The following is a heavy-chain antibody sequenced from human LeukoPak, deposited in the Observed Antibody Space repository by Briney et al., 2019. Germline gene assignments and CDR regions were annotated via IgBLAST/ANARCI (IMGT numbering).Heavy chain of an antibody. CDR2: ISSGSSTI. V-gene: IGHV3-48*02. CDR1: AGTSSRYS. CDR3: ARDCDHSRGYYYIDY. D-gene: IGHD3-22*01. Sequence: GGSLRLSCAAAAGTSSRYSRSWWRQAPGKGLVWVSYISSGSSTIYYADSVRGRFTISRDKAKNSLYLQMYTLRDMDAPVYFCARDCDHSRGYYYIDYWGQGTLVTVSS. J-gene: IGHJ4*02.